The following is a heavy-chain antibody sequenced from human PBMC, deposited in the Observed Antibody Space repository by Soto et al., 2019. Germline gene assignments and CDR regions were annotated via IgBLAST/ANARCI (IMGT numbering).Heavy chain of an antibody. CDR3: ARGGPRITMIVVVIGGAFDI. Sequence: SETLSLTCTVSGGSISSGGHYWSWIRQHPGKGLEWIGYIYYSGSTYYNPSLKSRVTISVDTSKNQFSLKLSSVTAADTAVYYCARGGPRITMIVVVIGGAFDIWGQGTMVTVSS. CDR2: IYYSGST. V-gene: IGHV4-31*03. D-gene: IGHD3-22*01. J-gene: IGHJ3*02. CDR1: GGSISSGGHY.